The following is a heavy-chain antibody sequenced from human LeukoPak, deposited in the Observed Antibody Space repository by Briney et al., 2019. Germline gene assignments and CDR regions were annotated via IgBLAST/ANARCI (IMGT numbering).Heavy chain of an antibody. V-gene: IGHV4-34*01. Sequence: PSETLSLTCAVYGGSFSGYYWSWIRQPPGKGLDWIGEINHSGSTNYNPSLKSRVTISVDTSKNQFSLKLSSVTAADTAVYYCARGCSGGSCYPAHFDYWGQGTLVTVSS. CDR3: ARGCSGGSCYPAHFDY. CDR1: GGSFSGYY. D-gene: IGHD2-15*01. CDR2: INHSGST. J-gene: IGHJ4*02.